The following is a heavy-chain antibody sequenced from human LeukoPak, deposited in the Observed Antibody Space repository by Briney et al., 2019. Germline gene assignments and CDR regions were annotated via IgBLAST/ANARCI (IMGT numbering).Heavy chain of an antibody. CDR3: AGPLYYYSYYMEV. CDR1: GGSISSSSYY. V-gene: IGHV4-39*01. J-gene: IGHJ6*03. CDR2: IYYSGST. Sequence: SETLSLTCTVSGGSISSSSYYWGWIRQPPGKGLEWIGSIYYSGSTYYNPSLKSRVTISLDTSKNQFSLQLSSVTAADTAAYYCAGPLYYYSYYMEVWGKGTTVTVSS.